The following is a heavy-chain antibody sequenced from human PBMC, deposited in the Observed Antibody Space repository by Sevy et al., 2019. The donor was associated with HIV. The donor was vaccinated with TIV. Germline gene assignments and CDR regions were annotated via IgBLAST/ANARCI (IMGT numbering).Heavy chain of an antibody. CDR2: IKSISDGGTT. D-gene: IGHD5-18*01. CDR3: FGWIQLWAY. Sequence: GGSLRLSCAASGFTFSDAWMSWVRQAPGKGLEWVGRIKSISDGGTTDYAAPVKGRVTISRDDSKSTLSLQMDSQNTDDTAEYYGFGWIQLWAYWGQGTLVTVSS. J-gene: IGHJ4*02. CDR1: GFTFSDAW. V-gene: IGHV3-15*01.